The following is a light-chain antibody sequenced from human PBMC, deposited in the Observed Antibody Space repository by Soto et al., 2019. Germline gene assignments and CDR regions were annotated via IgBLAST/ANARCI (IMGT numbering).Light chain of an antibody. Sequence: QSVLTLPPSTSGTPGQRVTISCSGSNSNIGVNTVNWYQQLPGTAPKLLIYSNNQRPSGVPDRFSGSKSGTSASLAINGLQSEDEADYYCAAWDDSLSGYVFGTGTKLTVL. J-gene: IGLJ1*01. CDR3: AAWDDSLSGYV. CDR1: NSNIGVNT. V-gene: IGLV1-44*01. CDR2: SNN.